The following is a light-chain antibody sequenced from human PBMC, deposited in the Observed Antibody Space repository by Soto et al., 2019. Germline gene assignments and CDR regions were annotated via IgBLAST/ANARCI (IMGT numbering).Light chain of an antibody. CDR1: SSDVGSYEF. CDR3: CPYAGGENYV. V-gene: IGLV2-23*01. CDR2: EGS. Sequence: QSVLTQPDSVSGSLGQSTTISCAGTSSDVGSYEFVSWYQQVPGKAPKLVIYEGSKWPSGVSNRFSGSKSGNTASLTISGLQADDEGDYYCCPYAGGENYVFGTGNKVTV. J-gene: IGLJ1*01.